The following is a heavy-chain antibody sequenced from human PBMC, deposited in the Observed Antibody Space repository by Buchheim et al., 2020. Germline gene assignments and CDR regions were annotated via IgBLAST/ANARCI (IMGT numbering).Heavy chain of an antibody. J-gene: IGHJ6*02. CDR1: GFTVSSNY. D-gene: IGHD6-13*01. CDR2: IYSGGST. Sequence: EVQLVESGGGLVQPGGSLRLSCAASGFTVSSNYMSWVRQAPGKGLEWVSVIYSGGSTYYADSVKGRFTISRDNSKNTLYLQMNSLRAEDTAVYYCARDSGQQLVGLIPTRYYYGMDVWGQGTT. V-gene: IGHV3-66*01. CDR3: ARDSGQQLVGLIPTRYYYGMDV.